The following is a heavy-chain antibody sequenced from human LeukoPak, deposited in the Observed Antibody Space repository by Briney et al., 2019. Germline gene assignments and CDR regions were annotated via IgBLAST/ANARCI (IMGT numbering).Heavy chain of an antibody. CDR1: GGSISSSSYY. CDR2: IYYSGST. Sequence: SETLSLTCTVSGGSISSSSYYWGWIRQPPGKGLEWIGSIYYSGSTYYNPSLKGRVTISVDTSKNQFSLKLSSVTAADTAVYHCARARKQQLYFDAFDIWGQGTMVTVSS. D-gene: IGHD6-13*01. J-gene: IGHJ3*02. CDR3: ARARKQQLYFDAFDI. V-gene: IGHV4-39*01.